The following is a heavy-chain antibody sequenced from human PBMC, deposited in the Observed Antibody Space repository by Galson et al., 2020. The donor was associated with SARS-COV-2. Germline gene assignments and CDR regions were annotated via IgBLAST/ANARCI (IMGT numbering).Heavy chain of an antibody. V-gene: IGHV3-21*01. CDR1: GFPFSSHS. CDR3: AREPAAIRSWFDP. CDR2: ISSSSSYK. D-gene: IGHD2-2*02. Sequence: GESLKISCTASGFPFSSHSMNWVRQAPGKGLEWVSSISSSSSYKYHADSVKGRFTISRDNAKNSLYLQMNSLRAEDTAVYYCAREPAAIRSWFDPWGQGTLVTVSS. J-gene: IGHJ5*02.